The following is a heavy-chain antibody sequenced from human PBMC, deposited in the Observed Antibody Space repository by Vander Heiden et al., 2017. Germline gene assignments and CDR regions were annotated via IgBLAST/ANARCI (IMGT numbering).Heavy chain of an antibody. CDR3: ARFTMGADYFDY. Sequence: EVQLVESGGGLIQPGGSLRLSCAASGFTVSSNYMSWVRQAPGKGLGWVSVIYSGGSTYYADSVKGRFTISRDNSKNTLYLQMNSLRAEDTAVYYCARFTMGADYFDYWGQGTLVTVSS. D-gene: IGHD3-3*01. CDR1: GFTVSSNY. CDR2: IYSGGST. J-gene: IGHJ4*02. V-gene: IGHV3-53*01.